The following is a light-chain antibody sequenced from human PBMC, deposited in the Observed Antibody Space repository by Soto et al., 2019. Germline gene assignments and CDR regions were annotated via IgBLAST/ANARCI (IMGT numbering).Light chain of an antibody. J-gene: IGKJ1*01. Sequence: DIVMTQSPXSLAVSLGERATINCKSSQTVLHGSNYLAWYQQKPRQPPKLLIYWASTRESGVPDRFSGSGSGTDFTLTISSLQAEDVAVYYCQQYYTTPVTFGQGTKVEIK. CDR2: WAS. V-gene: IGKV4-1*01. CDR3: QQYYTTPVT. CDR1: QTVLHGSNY.